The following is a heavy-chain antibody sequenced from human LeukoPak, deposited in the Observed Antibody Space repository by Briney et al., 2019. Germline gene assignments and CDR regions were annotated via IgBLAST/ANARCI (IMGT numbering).Heavy chain of an antibody. CDR1: GFTFTTSA. CDR2: INPSGGST. D-gene: IGHD3-10*01. CDR3: ARDPDYYGSGSDDAFDI. Sequence: ASVKVSCKASGFTFTTSAMHWVRQAPGQGLEWMGIINPSGGSTSYAQKFQGRVTMTRDTSTSTVYMELSSLRSEDTAVYYCARDPDYYGSGSDDAFDIWGQGTMVTVSS. V-gene: IGHV1-46*01. J-gene: IGHJ3*02.